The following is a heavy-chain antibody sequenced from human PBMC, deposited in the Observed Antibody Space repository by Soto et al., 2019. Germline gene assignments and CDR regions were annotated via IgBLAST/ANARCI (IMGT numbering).Heavy chain of an antibody. J-gene: IGHJ6*02. CDR3: ARYSRYSSSWYQLNGMDV. Sequence: QVQLVQSGAEVKKPGASVKVSCKASGYSFTGYYMHWVRQAPGQGLEWMGWINPNSGGTNYAQKFQGRVTMTRDTSISTAYKELSRLRSDETAVYYGARYSRYSSSWYQLNGMDVWGQGTTVTVSS. CDR1: GYSFTGYY. CDR2: INPNSGGT. D-gene: IGHD6-13*01. V-gene: IGHV1-2*02.